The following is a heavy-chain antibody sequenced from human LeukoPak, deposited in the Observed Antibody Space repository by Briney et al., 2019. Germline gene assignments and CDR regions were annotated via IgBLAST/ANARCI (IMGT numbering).Heavy chain of an antibody. D-gene: IGHD3-10*01. CDR2: IYYSEST. CDR3: ARAGSGSYQRWAFDI. Sequence: SETLSLTCAVYGGSFSGYCWGWIRQPPGKGLEWIGSIYYSESTSYNPSLKSRVTISVDTSKNQFSLKLRSVTAADTAVYYCARAGSGSYQRWAFDIWGQGTMVTVSS. CDR1: GGSFSGYC. V-gene: IGHV4-38-2*01. J-gene: IGHJ3*02.